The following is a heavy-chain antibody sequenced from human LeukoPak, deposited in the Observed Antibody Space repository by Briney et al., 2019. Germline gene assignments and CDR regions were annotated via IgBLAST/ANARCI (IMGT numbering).Heavy chain of an antibody. CDR3: ARVCTSCYEGKWYFDL. D-gene: IGHD2-2*01. CDR1: GGSISSGGYY. CDR2: IYYSGST. J-gene: IGHJ2*01. V-gene: IGHV4-31*03. Sequence: SQTLSLTRTVSGGSISSGGYYWSWIRQHPGKGLEWIGYIYYSGSTYYNPSLKSRVTISVDTSKNQFSLKLSSVTAADTAVYYCARVCTSCYEGKWYFDLWGRGTLVTVSS.